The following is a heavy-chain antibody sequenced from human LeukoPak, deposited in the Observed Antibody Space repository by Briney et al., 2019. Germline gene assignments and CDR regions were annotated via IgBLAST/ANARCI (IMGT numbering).Heavy chain of an antibody. CDR1: GGTFSSYA. D-gene: IGHD2-2*02. V-gene: IGHV1-69*04. CDR2: IIPILGIA. Sequence: ASVKVSCKASGGTFSSYAISWVRQAPGQGLEWMGRIIPILGIANYAQKFQGRVTITADKSTSTAYMELSSLRSEAPAVYYCARGYCSSTSCYIGGGWFDPWGQGTLVTVSS. CDR3: ARGYCSSTSCYIGGGWFDP. J-gene: IGHJ5*02.